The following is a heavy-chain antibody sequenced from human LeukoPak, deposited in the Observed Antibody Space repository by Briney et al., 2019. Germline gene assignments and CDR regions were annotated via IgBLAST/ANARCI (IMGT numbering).Heavy chain of an antibody. CDR2: IYTSGST. Sequence: PSETLSLTCTVSGGSISSGSYYWSWIRQPAGKGLEWIGRIYTSGSTNYNPSLKSRVTLSVDTSKKQFSLKLSSVTAADTAVYYCARQYSNNWYDDRGWFDPWGQGTLVTVSS. J-gene: IGHJ5*02. CDR1: GGSISSGSYY. D-gene: IGHD6-13*01. CDR3: ARQYSNNWYDDRGWFDP. V-gene: IGHV4-61*02.